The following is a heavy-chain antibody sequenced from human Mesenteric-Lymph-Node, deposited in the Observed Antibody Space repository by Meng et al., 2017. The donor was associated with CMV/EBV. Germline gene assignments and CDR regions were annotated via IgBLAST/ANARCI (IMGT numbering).Heavy chain of an antibody. CDR3: ARDGSYKFDC. Sequence: GESLKISCAASGFTFSSSWMHWVRQVPGKGPVWVARLTSDGRTSYADSVKGRFTISRDDATSTLYLQMNSLRAEDTAVYYCARDGSYKFDCWGQGTLVTVSS. V-gene: IGHV3-74*01. CDR1: GFTFSSSW. J-gene: IGHJ4*02. D-gene: IGHD1-26*01. CDR2: LTSDGRT.